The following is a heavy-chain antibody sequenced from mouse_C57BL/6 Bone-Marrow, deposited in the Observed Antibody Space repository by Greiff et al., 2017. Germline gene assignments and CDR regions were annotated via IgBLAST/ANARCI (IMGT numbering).Heavy chain of an antibody. J-gene: IGHJ1*03. D-gene: IGHD1-1*01. CDR1: GYTFTSYG. CDR3: PLLRYPWYFDV. Sequence: QESGAELARPGASVKLSCKASGYTFTSYGISWVKQRAGQGLEWIGEIYPRSGNTYYNEKFKGKATLTADKSSSTAYMELSRLTSEDSAVYFCPLLRYPWYFDVWGTGTTVTVSS. CDR2: IYPRSGNT. V-gene: IGHV1-81*01.